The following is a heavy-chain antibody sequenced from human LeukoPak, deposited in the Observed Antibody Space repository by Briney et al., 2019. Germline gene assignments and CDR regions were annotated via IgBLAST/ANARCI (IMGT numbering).Heavy chain of an antibody. CDR3: AIFQGTYGDNDNDY. D-gene: IGHD4-17*01. V-gene: IGHV1-69*13. Sequence: ASVKVSCKASGGTFSSYAISWVRQAPGQGLEWMGGIIPMIDTPKYAQRFQGRVTITADDSTSTSYMVVSSLRSEDTAVYYCAIFQGTYGDNDNDYWGQGTLVTVSS. J-gene: IGHJ4*02. CDR1: GGTFSSYA. CDR2: IIPMIDTP.